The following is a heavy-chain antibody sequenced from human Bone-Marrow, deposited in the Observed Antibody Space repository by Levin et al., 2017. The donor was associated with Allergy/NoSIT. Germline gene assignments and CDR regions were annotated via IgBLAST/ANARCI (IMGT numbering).Heavy chain of an antibody. D-gene: IGHD6-6*01. Sequence: ESLKISCAVSGGSIYSSHWWTWVRQPPGKGLEWIGEMYHSGNSNYNPSLQRRATISVDKSKNQFSLNLTSVTAADTAVYFCARRTYGSSPGLDQWGQGSRVTVSS. J-gene: IGHJ4*02. V-gene: IGHV4/OR15-8*01. CDR2: MYHSGNS. CDR3: ARRTYGSSPGLDQ. CDR1: GGSIYSSHW.